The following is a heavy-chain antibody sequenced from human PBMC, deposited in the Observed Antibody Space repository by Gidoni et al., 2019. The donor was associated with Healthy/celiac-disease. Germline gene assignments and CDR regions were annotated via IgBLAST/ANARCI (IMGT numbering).Heavy chain of an antibody. V-gene: IGHV4-31*02. Sequence: IYGGGYYWSWIRQHPGKGLEWIGYIYYSGSTYYNPSLKSRVTISVDTSKNQFSLKLSSVTAADTAVYYCARGKQQLGDKNAFDIWGQGTMVTVSS. D-gene: IGHD6-13*01. CDR1: IYGGGYY. CDR2: IYYSGST. CDR3: ARGKQQLGDKNAFDI. J-gene: IGHJ3*02.